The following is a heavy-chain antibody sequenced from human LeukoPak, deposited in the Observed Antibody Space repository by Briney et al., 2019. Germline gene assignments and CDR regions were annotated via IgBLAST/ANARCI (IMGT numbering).Heavy chain of an antibody. CDR1: GFSFADSW. D-gene: IGHD3-10*01. CDR2: INNDGSDT. J-gene: IGHJ1*01. V-gene: IGHV3-74*01. Sequence: PGGSLRLSCAASGFSFADSWMHWVRQAPGKGLVWVSRINNDGSDTRYADSVRGRFTISRDNAKSTLYLQMNSLRAEDTAVYYCARVSGLGMNEHYQHWGQGTLVTVPS. CDR3: ARVSGLGMNEHYQH.